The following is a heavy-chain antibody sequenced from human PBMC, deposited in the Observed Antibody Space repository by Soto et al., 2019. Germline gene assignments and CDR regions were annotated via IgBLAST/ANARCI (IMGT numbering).Heavy chain of an antibody. CDR3: AREASVYYYDSSGYYYNYFDY. D-gene: IGHD3-22*01. CDR1: GGSISSYY. V-gene: IGHV4-59*01. J-gene: IGHJ4*02. CDR2: IYYSGST. Sequence: PSETLSLTCTVSGGSISSYYWSWIRQPPGKGLEWIGYIYYSGSTNYNPSLKSRVTISVDTSKNQFSLKLSSVTAADTAVYYCAREASVYYYDSSGYYYNYFDYWGQGTQVTVSS.